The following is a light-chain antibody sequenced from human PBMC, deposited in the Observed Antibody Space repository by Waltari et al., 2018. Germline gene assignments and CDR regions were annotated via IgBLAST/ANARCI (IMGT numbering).Light chain of an antibody. Sequence: QSALTQPRSVSGSPGQSVTISCTGTSTAIGSNTFVSWYQYHPGKVPKLMIHDINERPSGVPDRFSGSKSGNTASLTISGLQADDEADYYCCSYAGSYTLFGGGTKLTVL. CDR2: DIN. V-gene: IGLV2-11*01. CDR3: CSYAGSYTL. J-gene: IGLJ2*01. CDR1: STAIGSNTF.